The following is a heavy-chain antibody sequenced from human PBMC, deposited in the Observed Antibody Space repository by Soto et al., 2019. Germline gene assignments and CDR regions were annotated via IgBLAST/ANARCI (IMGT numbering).Heavy chain of an antibody. CDR1: GGSISSSSYY. D-gene: IGHD6-19*01. CDR3: ARSVAGFHDWFDP. CDR2: IYYSGST. V-gene: IGHV4-39*01. J-gene: IGHJ5*02. Sequence: QLQLQESGHGLVKPSETLSLTCTVSGGSISSSSYYWGWIRQPPGKGLEWIGSIYYSGSTYYNPSLKSRGTISVDTSRNQFSLKLSSVTAADTAVYYCARSVAGFHDWFDPWGQGTLVTVSS.